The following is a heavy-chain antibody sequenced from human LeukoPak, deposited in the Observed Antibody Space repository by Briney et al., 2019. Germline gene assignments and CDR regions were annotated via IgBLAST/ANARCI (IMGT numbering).Heavy chain of an antibody. CDR2: ISGSGGGA. J-gene: IGHJ4*02. CDR3: AKRGVVIRVFLVGFHKEAYYFDS. CDR1: GITLSNYG. V-gene: IGHV3-23*01. D-gene: IGHD3-10*01. Sequence: GGSLRLSCAVSGITLSNYGMSWVRKAPGKGLEWVAGISGSGGGAQYADSVKGRFTISRDNAKNRLYLHMNSLRAEDTAMYFCAKRGVVIRVFLVGFHKEAYYFDSWGQGVLVTVSS.